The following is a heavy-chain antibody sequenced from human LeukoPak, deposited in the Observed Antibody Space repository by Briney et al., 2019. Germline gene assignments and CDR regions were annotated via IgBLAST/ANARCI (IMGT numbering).Heavy chain of an antibody. CDR2: IYYSGST. Sequence: SETLSLTCTVSGGSISSSSYYWGWIRQPPGKGLEWIGSIYYSGSTYYNPSLKSRLTISVDTSKNQFSLKLSSVTAADTAVYYCARGYSGSHDYWGQGTLVTVSS. CDR1: GGSISSSSYY. J-gene: IGHJ4*02. CDR3: ARGYSGSHDY. V-gene: IGHV4-39*01. D-gene: IGHD1-26*01.